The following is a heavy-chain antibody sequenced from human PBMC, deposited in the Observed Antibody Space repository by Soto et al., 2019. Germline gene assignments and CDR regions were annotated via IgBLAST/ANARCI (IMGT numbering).Heavy chain of an antibody. CDR3: AADIVVVPAAINYYYGMDV. V-gene: IGHV1-58*02. J-gene: IGHJ6*02. CDR1: GFTFTSSA. CDR2: IVVGSGNT. D-gene: IGHD2-2*02. Sequence: QMQLVQSGPEVKKPGTSVKVSCKASGFTFTSSAMQWVRQARGQRLEWIGWIVVGSGNTNYAQKFQERVTFTRDMSTSTAYMELSSLRSEDTAVYYCAADIVVVPAAINYYYGMDVWGQGTTVTVSS.